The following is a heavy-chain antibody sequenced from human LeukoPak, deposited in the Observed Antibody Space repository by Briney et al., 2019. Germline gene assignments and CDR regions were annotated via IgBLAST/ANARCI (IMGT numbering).Heavy chain of an antibody. Sequence: VSVKVSCTVSGFTLTELSIHWVRQAPGKGLEWMGSFDPEDGETIYAQKFQGRVTMTRDMSTSTVYMELSSLRSEDTAVYYCARSRPRLYGPGRGSDLDYWGQGTLVTVSS. V-gene: IGHV1-24*01. J-gene: IGHJ4*02. CDR2: FDPEDGET. D-gene: IGHD3-10*01. CDR3: ARSRPRLYGPGRGSDLDY. CDR1: GFTLTELS.